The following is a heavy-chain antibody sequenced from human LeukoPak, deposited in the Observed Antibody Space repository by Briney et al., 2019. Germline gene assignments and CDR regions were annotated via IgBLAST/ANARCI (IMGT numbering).Heavy chain of an antibody. CDR1: GYTFTSYD. Sequence: ASVKVSCKASGYTFTSYDINWVRQATGQGLEWMGWMNPNSGNTGYAQKFQGRVTITADESTSTAYMELSSLRSEDTAVYYCARALVQLEQIHWFDPWGQGTLVTVSS. CDR2: MNPNSGNT. CDR3: ARALVQLEQIHWFDP. D-gene: IGHD1-1*01. V-gene: IGHV1-8*01. J-gene: IGHJ5*02.